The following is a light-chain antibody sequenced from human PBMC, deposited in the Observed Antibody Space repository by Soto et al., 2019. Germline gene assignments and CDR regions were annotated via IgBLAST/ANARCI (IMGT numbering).Light chain of an antibody. Sequence: EIVLTQSPATFSLSALEIATLSFMASQSVRSSLAWYQQQPGQAPRLLIYDASNRATGIPARFSGSGSGTDFTLTISSLEPKDFALYYCQQRSTWPGTFGQGTKVDIK. V-gene: IGKV3-11*01. CDR1: QSVRSS. CDR3: QQRSTWPGT. CDR2: DAS. J-gene: IGKJ1*01.